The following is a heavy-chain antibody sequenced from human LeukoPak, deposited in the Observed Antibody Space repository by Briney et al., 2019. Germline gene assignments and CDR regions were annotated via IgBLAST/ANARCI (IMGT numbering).Heavy chain of an antibody. V-gene: IGHV4-34*01. Sequence: SETLSLTCAVYGGSFSGYYWSWIRQPPGKGLEWIGEINHSGSTNYNPSLKGRVTISVDTSKNQFSLKLSSVTAADTAVYYCARGKRGYSSSWYDYWGQGTLVTVSS. CDR2: INHSGST. CDR1: GGSFSGYY. CDR3: ARGKRGYSSSWYDY. J-gene: IGHJ4*02. D-gene: IGHD6-13*01.